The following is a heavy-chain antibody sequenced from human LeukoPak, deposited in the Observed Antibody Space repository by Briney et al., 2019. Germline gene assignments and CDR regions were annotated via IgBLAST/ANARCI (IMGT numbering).Heavy chain of an antibody. Sequence: GGSLRLSCAASGFTFSSYSMNGVRQAPGKGLEWVSYISSSSSTIYYADSVKGRFTISRDGAKNSLYLQMNSLRAEDTAVYYCARGLIVVPAAVDYWGQGTLVTVSS. CDR3: ARGLIVVPAAVDY. D-gene: IGHD2-2*01. V-gene: IGHV3-48*01. J-gene: IGHJ4*02. CDR2: ISSSSSTI. CDR1: GFTFSSYS.